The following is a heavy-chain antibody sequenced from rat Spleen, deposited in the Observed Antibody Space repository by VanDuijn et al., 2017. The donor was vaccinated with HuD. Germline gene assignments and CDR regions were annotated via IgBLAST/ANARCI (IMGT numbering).Heavy chain of an antibody. CDR1: GFTFSNYG. CDR3: AREILHYFDY. V-gene: IGHV5S23*01. J-gene: IGHJ2*01. Sequence: EVQLVESGGGLVQPGNSLKLSCAASGFTFSNYGTAWVRQAPKQGLEWVAYISYDGGSTYYRDSVKGRFTISRDNAKSTLSLQMDSLRSDDTATYYCAREILHYFDYWGQGVMVTVSS. CDR2: ISYDGGST.